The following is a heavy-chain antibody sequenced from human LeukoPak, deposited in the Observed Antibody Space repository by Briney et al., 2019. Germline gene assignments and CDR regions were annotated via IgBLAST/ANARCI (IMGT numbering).Heavy chain of an antibody. Sequence: SETLSLTCTVSGGSISSSSYYWGWIRQPPGKGLEWIGSIYYSGSTYYNPSLKSRVTISVDTSKNQFSLKLSSGTAADTAVFYCARSPFCTNGVCYSTGYYYYMDVWGKGTTVTVSS. CDR2: IYYSGST. D-gene: IGHD2-8*01. V-gene: IGHV4-39*01. J-gene: IGHJ6*03. CDR3: ARSPFCTNGVCYSTGYYYYMDV. CDR1: GGSISSSSYY.